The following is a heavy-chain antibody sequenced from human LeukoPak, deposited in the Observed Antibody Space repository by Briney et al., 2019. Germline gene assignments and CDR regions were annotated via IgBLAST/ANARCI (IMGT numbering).Heavy chain of an antibody. J-gene: IGHJ4*02. CDR3: TTDRVTCSGGNCYPYYFDY. D-gene: IGHD2-15*01. CDR1: GFTFSNAW. Sequence: GGSLRLSCAASGFTFSNAWMSWVRQAPGKGLEWVGHIKSKTDGGTTDYAAPVKGRFTISRDYSRNTLFLQMNNLKTEDTAVYYCTTDRVTCSGGNCYPYYFDYWGQGTLVTVSS. V-gene: IGHV3-15*01. CDR2: IKSKTDGGTT.